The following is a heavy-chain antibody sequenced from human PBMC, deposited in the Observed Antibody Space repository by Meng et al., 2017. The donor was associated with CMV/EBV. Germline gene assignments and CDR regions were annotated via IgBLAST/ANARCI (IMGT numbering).Heavy chain of an antibody. CDR2: ISYDGSNK. D-gene: IGHD4-11*01. CDR3: AREEGTTDSYYFDY. CDR1: GFTFSSYA. Sequence: SGFTFSSYAMHWGRQAPCKGLEWVAVISYDGSNKYYADSVKGRFTISRDNSKNTLYLQMNSLRAEDTAVYYCAREEGTTDSYYFDYWGQGTLVTVSS. V-gene: IGHV3-30*04. J-gene: IGHJ4*02.